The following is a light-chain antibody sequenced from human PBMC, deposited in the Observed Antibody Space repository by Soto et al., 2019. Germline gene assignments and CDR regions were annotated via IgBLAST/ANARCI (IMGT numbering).Light chain of an antibody. V-gene: IGKV3-20*01. CDR2: GAS. Sequence: EIVLTQSPGTLSLSPGERATLSCRASQSINSRYLAWYQQKPGQAPRLLIYGASSRATGIPYRFSGSGSGTDFTVTISRLEPEDCAVYYCQQFGSSLGFTFGPGTIVDIK. J-gene: IGKJ3*01. CDR3: QQFGSSLGFT. CDR1: QSINSRY.